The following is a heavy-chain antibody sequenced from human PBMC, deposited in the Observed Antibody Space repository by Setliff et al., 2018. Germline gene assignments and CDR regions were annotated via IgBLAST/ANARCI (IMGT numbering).Heavy chain of an antibody. V-gene: IGHV1-2*04. D-gene: IGHD3-9*01. CDR1: GYAFTDNY. CDR2: INPKTGGT. J-gene: IGHJ1*01. Sequence: ASVKVSCKTSGYAFTDNYIHWVRQAPGQGLEWMGWINPKTGGTNLAQKFQGWVSMTRDTSITTAYMELSRLTSDDMAVYFCARSDHLVVDGFDLWGHGSLVTVSS. CDR3: ARSDHLVVDGFDL.